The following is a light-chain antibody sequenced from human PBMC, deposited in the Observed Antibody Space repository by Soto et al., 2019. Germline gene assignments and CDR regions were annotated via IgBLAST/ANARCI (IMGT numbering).Light chain of an antibody. CDR2: EVS. V-gene: IGLV2-14*01. CDR1: NSDIGTYNY. CDR3: SSYTSTSTLYV. Sequence: QSVLTQPASVSGSPGQSITISCTGSNSDIGTYNYVSWYQQLPGKAPKLVISEVSNRPSGISGRFSGSKSGNAASLTISGLQAEDEATHYCSSYTSTSTLYVFGPGTKVTV. J-gene: IGLJ1*01.